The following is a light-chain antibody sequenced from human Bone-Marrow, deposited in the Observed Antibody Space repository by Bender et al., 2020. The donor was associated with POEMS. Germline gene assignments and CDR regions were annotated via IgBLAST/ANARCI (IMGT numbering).Light chain of an antibody. CDR2: EGS. V-gene: IGLV2-23*03. Sequence: QSALTQPRSVSGSPGQSVTISCSGTSSDVGSYNYVSWFQQYPARAPKLMIYEGSKRPSGISNRFSGTKSGNTASLTISGLQAEDEANYYCSSYAGIPTFVFGGGTSLTVL. J-gene: IGLJ2*01. CDR3: SSYAGIPTFV. CDR1: SSDVGSYNY.